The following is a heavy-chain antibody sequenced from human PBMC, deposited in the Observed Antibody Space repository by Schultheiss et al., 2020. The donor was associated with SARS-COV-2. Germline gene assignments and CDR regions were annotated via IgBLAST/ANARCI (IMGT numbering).Heavy chain of an antibody. CDR1: GFTFGDYA. CDR3: TRRGYDYVWGSYRPPLDY. D-gene: IGHD3-16*02. Sequence: GGSLRLSCTASGFTFGDYAMSWFRQAPGKGLEWVGFIRSKAYGGTTEYAASVKGRFTISRDDSKSIAYLQMNSLKTEDTAVYYFTRRGYDYVWGSYRPPLDYWGQGTLVTVSS. V-gene: IGHV3-49*03. J-gene: IGHJ4*02. CDR2: IRSKAYGGTT.